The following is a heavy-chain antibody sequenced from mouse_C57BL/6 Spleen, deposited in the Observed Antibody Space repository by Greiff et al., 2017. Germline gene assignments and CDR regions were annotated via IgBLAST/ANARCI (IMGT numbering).Heavy chain of an antibody. J-gene: IGHJ3*01. CDR1: GYTFTSYW. Sequence: QVQLQQPGAELVKPGASVKLSCKASGYTFTSYWMHWVKQRPGQGLEWIGMIHPNSGSTNYNEKFKSKATLTVDKSSSTAYMQRSSLTSEDSAVYYCARDDGYSRGGAYWGQGTLVTVSA. CDR2: IHPNSGST. V-gene: IGHV1-64*01. D-gene: IGHD2-3*01. CDR3: ARDDGYSRGGAY.